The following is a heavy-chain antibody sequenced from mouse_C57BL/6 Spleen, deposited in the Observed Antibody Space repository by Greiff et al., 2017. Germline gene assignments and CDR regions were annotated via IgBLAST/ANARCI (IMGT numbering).Heavy chain of an antibody. CDR3: ARSGDYDENAMGY. J-gene: IGHJ4*01. CDR2: IYPRSGNT. Sequence: QVQLKESGAELARPGASVKLSCKASGYTFTSYGISWVKQRTGQGLEWIGEIYPRSGNTYYNEKFKGKATLTADKSSSTAYMELRSLTSEDSAVYFCARSGDYDENAMGYWGQGTSVTVSS. V-gene: IGHV1-81*01. CDR1: GYTFTSYG. D-gene: IGHD2-4*01.